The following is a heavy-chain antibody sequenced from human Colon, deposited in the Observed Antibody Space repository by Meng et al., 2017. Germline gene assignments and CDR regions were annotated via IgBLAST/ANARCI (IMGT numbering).Heavy chain of an antibody. D-gene: IGHD1-1*01. CDR3: ARVGTARPFDY. CDR1: GFTFSLYA. J-gene: IGHJ4*02. V-gene: IGHV3-21*01. Sequence: EVQLVESGGGLVKPGESLRVSCEASGFTFSLYAINWVRQAPGEGLEWVESITYSSNYIHYSDSVKGRFTVSRDNARNSSYLQMDSLRAEDTAVYYCARVGTARPFDYWGQGTLVTVSS. CDR2: ITYSSNYI.